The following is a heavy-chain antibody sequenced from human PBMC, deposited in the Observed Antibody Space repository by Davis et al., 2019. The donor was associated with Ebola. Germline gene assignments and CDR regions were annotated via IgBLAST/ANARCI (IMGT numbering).Heavy chain of an antibody. CDR3: VGTNVNSIMVKIFHYYSMDV. J-gene: IGHJ6*02. D-gene: IGHD5-18*01. V-gene: IGHV3-30*04. CDR2: ISYDGSEK. CDR1: GSAFNNFA. Sequence: PGGSLRLSCAASGSAFNNFAIHWVRQAPGKGLEWVALISYDGSEKQYGDSVKGRFTISRDNSKHTVYMHMNRLRAEDTAVYYCVGTNVNSIMVKIFHYYSMDVWGQGTTVTASS.